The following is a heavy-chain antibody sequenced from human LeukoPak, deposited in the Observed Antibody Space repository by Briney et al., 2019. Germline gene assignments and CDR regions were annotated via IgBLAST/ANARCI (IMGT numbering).Heavy chain of an antibody. D-gene: IGHD2-2*01. CDR2: INHSGST. J-gene: IGHJ6*04. Sequence: SETLSLTCAVYGGPFSGYYWSWIRQPPGEGLEWIGEINHSGSTNYNPSLKSRVTISVDTSKNQFSLKLSSVTAADTAVYYCARASNLYCSSTSCPYYYYGMDVWGKGTTVTVSS. CDR1: GGPFSGYY. CDR3: ARASNLYCSSTSCPYYYYGMDV. V-gene: IGHV4-34*01.